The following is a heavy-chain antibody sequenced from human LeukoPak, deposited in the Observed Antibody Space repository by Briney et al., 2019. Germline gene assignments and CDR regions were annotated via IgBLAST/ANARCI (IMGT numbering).Heavy chain of an antibody. Sequence: SETLSLTCAVYGGSFSGYYWSWIRQPPGKGLEWIGEINHSGSTNYNPSLKSRVTTSVDTSKNQFSLKLSSVTAADTAVYYCARARIRNWNYVGDAFDIWGQGTMVTVSS. D-gene: IGHD1-7*01. CDR2: INHSGST. J-gene: IGHJ3*02. CDR1: GGSFSGYY. CDR3: ARARIRNWNYVGDAFDI. V-gene: IGHV4-34*01.